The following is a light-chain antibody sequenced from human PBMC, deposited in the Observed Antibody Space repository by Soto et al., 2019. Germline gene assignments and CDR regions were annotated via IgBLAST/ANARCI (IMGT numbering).Light chain of an antibody. CDR2: DAS. J-gene: IGKJ1*01. CDR1: QSVSRY. CDR3: QQYNNWPRT. V-gene: IGKV3-11*01. Sequence: EIVLTHSPATLSLSPGESATLSCRASQSVSRYLAWYQQKPGQAPRLLIYDASNRATGIPARFSGSGSGTEFTLTISSLQSEDFAVYYCQQYNNWPRTFGQGTKVDIK.